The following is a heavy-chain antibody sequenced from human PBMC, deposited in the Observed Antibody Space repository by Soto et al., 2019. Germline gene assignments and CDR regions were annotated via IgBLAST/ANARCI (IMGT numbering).Heavy chain of an antibody. CDR1: GFTFSSYS. J-gene: IGHJ4*02. CDR2: ISSSSSYI. D-gene: IGHD3-22*01. Sequence: EVQLVESGGGLVKPGGSLRLSRAASGFTFSSYSMNWVRQAPGKGLEWVSSISSSSSYIYYADSVKGRFTISRDNAKNSLYLQMNSLRAEDTAVYYCAVGLYAYDSSGPNYYFDYWGQGTLVTVSS. V-gene: IGHV3-21*01. CDR3: AVGLYAYDSSGPNYYFDY.